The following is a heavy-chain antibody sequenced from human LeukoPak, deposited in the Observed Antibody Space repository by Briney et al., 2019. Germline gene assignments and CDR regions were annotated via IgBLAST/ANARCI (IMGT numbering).Heavy chain of an antibody. J-gene: IGHJ4*02. D-gene: IGHD3-22*01. CDR1: GFTFSSYG. Sequence: GGSLRLSCAASGFTFSSYGMHWVRQAPGKGLEWVAVIWYDGSNKYYADSVKGRFTISRDNSKNTLYLQMNSLRAKGTAVYYCARDPGLRHYYDSSGYSDYWGQGTLVTVSS. CDR3: ARDPGLRHYYDSSGYSDY. CDR2: IWYDGSNK. V-gene: IGHV3-33*01.